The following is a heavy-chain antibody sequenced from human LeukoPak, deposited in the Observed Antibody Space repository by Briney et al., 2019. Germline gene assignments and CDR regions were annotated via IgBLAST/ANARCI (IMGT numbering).Heavy chain of an antibody. CDR2: IKQDGSEK. CDR3: AREYYDILTGYYYMDV. J-gene: IGHJ6*03. Sequence: GGSLRLSCAASGFTFSSYWMSWVRQAPGKGLEWVANIKQDGSEKYYVDSVKGRFTISRDNAKNSLYLQMNSLRAEDTAVYYCAREYYDILTGYYYMDVWGKGTTVTVSS. CDR1: GFTFSSYW. D-gene: IGHD3-9*01. V-gene: IGHV3-7*01.